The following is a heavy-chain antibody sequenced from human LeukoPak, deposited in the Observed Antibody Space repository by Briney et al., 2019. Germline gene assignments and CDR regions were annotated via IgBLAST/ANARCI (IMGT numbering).Heavy chain of an antibody. Sequence: GASVKVSCKASGYTFTSYDINWVRQATGQGLEWMGWMNPNSGYTGYAQKFQGRVSMTMNTSISTAYMELSSLRSEDTAVYYCARVPREIMSIWGQGTMFTVSS. J-gene: IGHJ3*02. V-gene: IGHV1-8*01. CDR2: MNPNSGYT. CDR3: ARVPREIMSI. CDR1: GYTFTSYD. D-gene: IGHD1-26*01.